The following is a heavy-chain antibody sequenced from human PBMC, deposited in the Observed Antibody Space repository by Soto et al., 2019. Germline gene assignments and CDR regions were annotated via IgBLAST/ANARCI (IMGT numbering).Heavy chain of an antibody. D-gene: IGHD3-9*01. CDR2: IIPIFGTA. J-gene: IGHJ4*02. V-gene: IGHV1-69*01. Sequence: QVQLVQSGAEVKKPGSSVKVSCKASGGTFSSYAISWVRQAPGQGLEWMGGIIPIFGTANYAQKFQGRVTITADESTSTAYMELSSLRSEDTAVYYCARLNYDFLTGYSRWGIFDYWGQGALVAVSS. CDR1: GGTFSSYA. CDR3: ARLNYDFLTGYSRWGIFDY.